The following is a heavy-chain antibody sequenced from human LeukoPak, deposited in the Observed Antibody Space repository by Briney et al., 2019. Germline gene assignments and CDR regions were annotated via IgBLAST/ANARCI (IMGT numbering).Heavy chain of an antibody. D-gene: IGHD3-22*01. CDR3: AKELLVSRITMIVVVQEAFDI. CDR2: IRGSGGST. J-gene: IGHJ4*02. V-gene: IGHV3-23*01. Sequence: PGGSLRLSCAASGFTFSSYAMSWVRQAPGKGLEWVSAIRGSGGSTYYADSVKGRFTISRDNSKNTLYLQMNSLRAEDTAVYYCAKELLVSRITMIVVVQEAFDIWGQGTLVTVSS. CDR1: GFTFSSYA.